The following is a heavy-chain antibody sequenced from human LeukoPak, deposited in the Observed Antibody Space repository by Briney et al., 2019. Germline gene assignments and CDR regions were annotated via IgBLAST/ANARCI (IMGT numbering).Heavy chain of an antibody. Sequence: PGGSLRLSCATSGFTFSSYPMYWVRQAPGKGLEYVLGISSNGGSTYYANSVKGRFTISRDNSKNTLYLQMGSLRPEDMAVYYCARGTTRGSDYWGQGTLVTVSS. CDR3: ARGTTRGSDY. J-gene: IGHJ4*02. V-gene: IGHV3-64*01. CDR1: GFTFSSYP. D-gene: IGHD1-1*01. CDR2: ISSNGGST.